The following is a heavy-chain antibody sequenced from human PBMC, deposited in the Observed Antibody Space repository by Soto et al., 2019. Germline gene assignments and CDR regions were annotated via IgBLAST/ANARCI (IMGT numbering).Heavy chain of an antibody. CDR1: GFTVSTNY. J-gene: IGHJ1*01. Sequence: EVQLVESGGGWVQPGGSLRLSCAASGFTVSTNYMSGVRKPPGKGMEGVSVIYSGGSTYYADSVKGRFTISRVNSKNTLYLQMNSLRAEDTAVYYCARYPAPPLYFQHWCQGTLVTVSS. V-gene: IGHV3-66*01. CDR3: ARYPAPPLYFQH. CDR2: IYSGGST.